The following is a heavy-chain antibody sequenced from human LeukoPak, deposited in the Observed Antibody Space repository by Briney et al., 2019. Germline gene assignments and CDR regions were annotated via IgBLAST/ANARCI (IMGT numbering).Heavy chain of an antibody. CDR3: ARGRPHGNDY. V-gene: IGHV3-74*01. Sequence: GGSLRLSCAASGFTFSSYWMNWVRQAPGKGLVGVSRIASDGSSTTYADSVKGRFSISRDNAKNTLYLQMNSLRVEDTAVYYCARGRPHGNDYWGQGTLVTVSS. D-gene: IGHD4-23*01. J-gene: IGHJ4*02. CDR2: IASDGSST. CDR1: GFTFSSYW.